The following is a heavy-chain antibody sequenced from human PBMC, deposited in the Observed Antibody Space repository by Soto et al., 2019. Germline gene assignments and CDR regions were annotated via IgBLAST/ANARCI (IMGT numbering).Heavy chain of an antibody. CDR2: IDAGNGNT. Sequence: ASVKVSCKACGYTFTSYPTHWVGQAGGQRLEWMGWIDAGNGNTKYSQKFRGRVTFTTDTSASTAYMDLSSLRSEDTAVYYCARAGYTYGSTYYGMEVLGQGTTDIVSS. D-gene: IGHD5-18*01. CDR3: ARAGYTYGSTYYGMEV. J-gene: IGHJ6*01. CDR1: GYTFTSYP. V-gene: IGHV1-3*01.